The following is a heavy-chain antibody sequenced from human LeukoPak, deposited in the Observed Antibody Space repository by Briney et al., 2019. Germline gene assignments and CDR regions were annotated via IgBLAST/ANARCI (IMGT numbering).Heavy chain of an antibody. CDR2: INPSGGST. CDR3: ARDRSATVTTYYYYYMDV. J-gene: IGHJ6*03. CDR1: GYTFTSYY. Sequence: ASVKVSCKASGYTFTSYYMHWVRQAPGQGLEWMGIINPSGGSTSYAQKFHGRVTMTRDMSTSTVYMELSSLRSEDTAVYYCARDRSATVTTYYYYYMDVWGKGTTVTVSS. V-gene: IGHV1-46*01. D-gene: IGHD4-11*01.